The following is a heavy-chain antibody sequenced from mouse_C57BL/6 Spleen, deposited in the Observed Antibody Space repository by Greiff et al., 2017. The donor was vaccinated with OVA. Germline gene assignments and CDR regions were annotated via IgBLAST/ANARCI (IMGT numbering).Heavy chain of an antibody. CDR1: GFTFSDYY. Sequence: EVPLVESEGGLVQPGRSMKLSCTASGFTFSDYYMAWVRQVPDKGLEWVANIHSDGSSTYSLASLKSRFIISRDKAKNILYRQMSSLKSEDKATDYCARLDGYYDYWGQGTTLTVSS. V-gene: IGHV5-16*01. J-gene: IGHJ2*01. CDR2: IHSDGSST. CDR3: ARLDGYYDY. D-gene: IGHD2-3*01.